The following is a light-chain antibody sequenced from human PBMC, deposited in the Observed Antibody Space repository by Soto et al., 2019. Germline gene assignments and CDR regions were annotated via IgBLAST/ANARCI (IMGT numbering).Light chain of an antibody. CDR3: SSYTSSSSLHV. Sequence: QSALAQPASVSGSPGQSLTISCAGTSSDVGGYNYVSWYRQHPGKAPKLMIYEVSNRPSGVSNRFSGSKSVNKASLTISGLQAEDEADYYCSSYTSSSSLHVFGTGTKVIVL. CDR1: SSDVGGYNY. CDR2: EVS. V-gene: IGLV2-14*01. J-gene: IGLJ1*01.